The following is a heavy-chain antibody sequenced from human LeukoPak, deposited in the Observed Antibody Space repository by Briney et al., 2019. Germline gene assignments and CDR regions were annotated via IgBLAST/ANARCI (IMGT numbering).Heavy chain of an antibody. CDR1: GGFISSYY. J-gene: IGHJ4*02. D-gene: IGHD6-13*01. Sequence: SETLSLTCIVSGGFISSYYWSWIRQPPGKGLEWIGSIYFSGSTNYNPSLKSRVTISVDTSKNQFSLKLSSVTAADTAVYFCARVAREYSSSWYPYYFDYWGQGTLVTVSS. CDR3: ARVAREYSSSWYPYYFDY. CDR2: IYFSGST. V-gene: IGHV4-59*01.